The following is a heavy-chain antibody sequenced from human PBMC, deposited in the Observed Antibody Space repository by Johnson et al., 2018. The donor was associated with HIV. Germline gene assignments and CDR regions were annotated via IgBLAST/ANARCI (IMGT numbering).Heavy chain of an antibody. CDR2: INGDGSRL. Sequence: VQLVESGGGVVQPGGSLRLSCGASGFTFSDHWMQWVRQAPGKGLVWVSRINGDGSRLTYADSVKGRFTIARDNAKNMTNLQMNGLSDEDTADYYCVRDKGSGWPTNAFDIWGRGTRVTVSS. CDR1: GFTFSDHW. D-gene: IGHD6-19*01. V-gene: IGHV3-74*02. CDR3: VRDKGSGWPTNAFDI. J-gene: IGHJ3*02.